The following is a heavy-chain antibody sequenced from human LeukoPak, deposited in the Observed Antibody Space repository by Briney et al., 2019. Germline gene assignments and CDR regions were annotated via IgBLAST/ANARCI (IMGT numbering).Heavy chain of an antibody. CDR1: GGSISSYY. J-gene: IGHJ4*02. V-gene: IGHV4-59*12. Sequence: SETLSLTCTVSGGSISSYYWSWIRQPPGKGLEWIGYIYYSGSTNYNPSLKSRVTISVDTSKNQFSLKLSSVTAADTAVYYCASRGYCSSTSCSSLDYWGQGTLVTVSS. CDR3: ASRGYCSSTSCSSLDY. CDR2: IYYSGST. D-gene: IGHD2-2*01.